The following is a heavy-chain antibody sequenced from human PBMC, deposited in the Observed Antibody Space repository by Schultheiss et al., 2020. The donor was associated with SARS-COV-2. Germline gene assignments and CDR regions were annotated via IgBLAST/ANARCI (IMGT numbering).Heavy chain of an antibody. Sequence: GESLKISCAASGFTFSSYAMSWVRQAPGKGLEWVSAISGSGGSTYYADSVKGRFTISRDNSRSTLYLDLSSLTAEDTALYYCVKGISYGFLQWLPWFAPWGQGTPVTVSS. CDR3: VKGISYGFLQWLPWFAP. V-gene: IGHV3-23*01. CDR1: GFTFSSYA. CDR2: ISGSGGST. J-gene: IGHJ5*02. D-gene: IGHD3-3*01.